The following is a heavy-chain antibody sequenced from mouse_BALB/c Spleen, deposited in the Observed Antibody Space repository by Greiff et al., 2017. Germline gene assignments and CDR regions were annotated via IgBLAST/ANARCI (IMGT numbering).Heavy chain of an antibody. V-gene: IGHV1-7*01. D-gene: IGHD2-4*01. CDR2: INPSTGYT. Sequence: VQLQQSGAELAKPGASVKMSCKASGYTFTSYWMHWVKQRPGQGLEWIGYINPSTGYTEYNQKFKDKATLTADKSSSTAYMQLSSLTSEDSAVYYCAIDYDGRAWFAYWGQGTLVTVSA. CDR1: GYTFTSYW. CDR3: AIDYDGRAWFAY. J-gene: IGHJ3*01.